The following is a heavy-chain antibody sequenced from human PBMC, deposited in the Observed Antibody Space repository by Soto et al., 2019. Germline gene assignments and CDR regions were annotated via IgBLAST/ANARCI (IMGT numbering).Heavy chain of an antibody. CDR2: TYYRSKWYN. J-gene: IGHJ4*02. CDR1: GDGVSSNSAA. Sequence: SHTLSLTCGISGDGVSSNSAAWDWIRQSPSRGLEWLGRTYYRSKWYNDYAVSVKSRITINPDTSKNQFSLQLNSVTPEDTAVYYCARERYSGYDYTRKYYFDYWGQGTLVTVSS. V-gene: IGHV6-1*01. D-gene: IGHD5-12*01. CDR3: ARERYSGYDYTRKYYFDY.